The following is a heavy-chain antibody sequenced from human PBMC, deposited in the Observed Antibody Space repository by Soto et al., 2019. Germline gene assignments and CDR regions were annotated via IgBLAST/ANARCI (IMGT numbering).Heavy chain of an antibody. CDR2: ISYDGSNK. J-gene: IGHJ6*02. CDR1: GFTFSSYA. CDR3: ARAVWYSSSWYLSDYYYGMDV. Sequence: GGSLRLSCAASGFTFSSYAMHWVRQAPGKGLEWVAVISYDGSNKYYADSVKGRFTISRDNSKNTLYLQMNSLRAEDTAVYYCARAVWYSSSWYLSDYYYGMDVWGQGTTVTVSS. V-gene: IGHV3-30-3*01. D-gene: IGHD6-13*01.